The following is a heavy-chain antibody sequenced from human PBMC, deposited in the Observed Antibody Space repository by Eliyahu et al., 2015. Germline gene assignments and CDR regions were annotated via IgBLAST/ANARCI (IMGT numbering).Heavy chain of an antibody. D-gene: IGHD6-6*01. J-gene: IGHJ4*02. CDR3: TKGSSAARPYYFDF. CDR2: ITXSGGDT. V-gene: IGHV3-23*01. Sequence: EVQLLESGGDLVQPGGSLXLSCAASGFXFSNYAMSWVRQAPGKGLEWISAITXSGGDTYHADSVKGRFTISRDNSKNTLYLQMNSLRAEDTAVYYCTKGSSAARPYYFDFWGQGTLVTVSS. CDR1: GFXFSNYA.